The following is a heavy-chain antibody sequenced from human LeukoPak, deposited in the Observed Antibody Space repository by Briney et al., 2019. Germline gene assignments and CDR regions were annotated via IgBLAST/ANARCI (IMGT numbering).Heavy chain of an antibody. Sequence: GGSLRLSCVASGFTFSSNWMHWVRQPPGKGLVWVSRINSDGSITAYADSVKGRFTISRDNAKNTLYLQMSNLRAEDTAVYYCARANYHDSWGQGTLVTVSS. CDR1: GFTFSSNW. V-gene: IGHV3-74*03. D-gene: IGHD3-22*01. CDR3: ARANYHDS. J-gene: IGHJ5*02. CDR2: INSDGSIT.